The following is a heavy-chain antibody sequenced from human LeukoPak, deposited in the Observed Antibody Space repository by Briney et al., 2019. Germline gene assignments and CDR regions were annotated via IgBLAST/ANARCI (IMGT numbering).Heavy chain of an antibody. Sequence: PGGSLRLSCAASGFTFSSYDMSWVRQPPGKGLEWVSSISCNGDSTYSADPVKGRFTISRDTPKNTLYLRMNSLTAEDTVVYYCAKGADFYVSESLDVWGQGTTVTVSS. D-gene: IGHD3-10*02. V-gene: IGHV3-23*01. J-gene: IGHJ6*02. CDR2: ISCNGDST. CDR1: GFTFSSYD. CDR3: AKGADFYVSESLDV.